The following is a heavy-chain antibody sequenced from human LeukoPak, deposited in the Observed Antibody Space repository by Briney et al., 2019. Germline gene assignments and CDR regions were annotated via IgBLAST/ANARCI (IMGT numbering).Heavy chain of an antibody. Sequence: GGSLRLSCAASGFTFSSYAMSWVRQAPGKGLEWVSAISGSGGSTYYADSVKGRFTISRNNSKNTLYLQMNSLRAEDTAVYYCAKPYDSSGYYYGIDYWGQGTLVTVSS. V-gene: IGHV3-23*01. J-gene: IGHJ4*02. D-gene: IGHD3-22*01. CDR2: ISGSGGST. CDR3: AKPYDSSGYYYGIDY. CDR1: GFTFSSYA.